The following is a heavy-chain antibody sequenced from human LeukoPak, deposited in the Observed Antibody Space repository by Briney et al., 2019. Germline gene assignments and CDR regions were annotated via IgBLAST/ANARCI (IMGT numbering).Heavy chain of an antibody. V-gene: IGHV4-59*01. CDR3: AKREDGSGSYPFDY. D-gene: IGHD3-10*01. J-gene: IGHJ4*02. Sequence: SETLSLTCTVSGGSISSYYWSWIRQPPGKGLEWIGYIYYIGGTNYNPSLKSRVTISVDTSKNQFSLKLSSVTAADTAVYYCAKREDGSGSYPFDYWGQGTLVTVSS. CDR2: IYYIGGT. CDR1: GGSISSYY.